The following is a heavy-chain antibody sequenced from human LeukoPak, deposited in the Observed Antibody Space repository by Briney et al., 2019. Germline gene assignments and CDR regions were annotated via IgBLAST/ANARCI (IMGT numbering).Heavy chain of an antibody. CDR1: GFTFSSYG. Sequence: GGSLXXSCAASGFTFSSYGMHWVRQAPGKGLEWVAFIRYDGSNKYYADSVKGRFTISRDNSKNTLYLQMNSLRAEDTAVYYCAXGSGSYSRYMDVWGKGTTVTISS. D-gene: IGHD3-10*01. V-gene: IGHV3-30*02. CDR2: IRYDGSNK. J-gene: IGHJ6*03. CDR3: AXGSGSYSRYMDV.